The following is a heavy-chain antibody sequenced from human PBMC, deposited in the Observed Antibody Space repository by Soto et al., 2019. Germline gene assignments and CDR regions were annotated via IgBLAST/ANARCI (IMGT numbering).Heavy chain of an antibody. CDR2: ISNRGP. CDR3: AKGRNEFHYATSDN. CDR1: GFTLSSQA. Sequence: GGSLRLSCAASGFTLSSQAMSWVRLPPGKGLEWVSSISNRGPYYAGSVTGRFTISRDNSRNTLYLQMNSLRAEDTAIYYCAKGRNEFHYATSDNWGQGTLVTVSS. J-gene: IGHJ4*02. D-gene: IGHD3-16*01. V-gene: IGHV3-23*01.